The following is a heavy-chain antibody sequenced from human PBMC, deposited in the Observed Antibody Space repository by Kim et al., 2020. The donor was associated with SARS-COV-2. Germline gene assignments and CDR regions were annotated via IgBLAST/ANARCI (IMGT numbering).Heavy chain of an antibody. CDR2: IDPSDSYT. V-gene: IGHV5-10-1*01. J-gene: IGHJ4*02. CDR1: GYSFTSYW. D-gene: IGHD3-10*01. Sequence: GESLKISCKGSGYSFTSYWISWVRQMPGKGLEWMGRIDPSDSYTNYSPSFQGHVTISADKSISTAYLQWSSLKASDTAMYYCARTLRRHWFGEFHRRPFDYWGQGTLLTVSS. CDR3: ARTLRRHWFGEFHRRPFDY.